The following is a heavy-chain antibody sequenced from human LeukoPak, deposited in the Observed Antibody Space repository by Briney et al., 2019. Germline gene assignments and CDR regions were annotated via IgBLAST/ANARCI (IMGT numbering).Heavy chain of an antibody. Sequence: PGGSLRLSCAAPGITFSNYNMNWVRQAPGKGLEWISAITSSSSYTFYADSVKGRFTISRDNAKNSLYLQMNSLRAEDTAVYYCTGETYYFDYWGQGALVTVSS. J-gene: IGHJ4*02. D-gene: IGHD3-10*01. V-gene: IGHV3-21*01. CDR1: GITFSNYN. CDR2: ITSSSSYT. CDR3: TGETYYFDY.